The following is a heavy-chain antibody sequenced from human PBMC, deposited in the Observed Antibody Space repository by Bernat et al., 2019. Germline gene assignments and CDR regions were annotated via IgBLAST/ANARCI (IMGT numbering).Heavy chain of an antibody. CDR1: GFTFNNYA. J-gene: IGHJ6*03. CDR2: ISGTGGTT. V-gene: IGHV3-23*01. CDR3: AKDSKGQYCSSTSCQRDYYYYYMDV. D-gene: IGHD2-2*01. Sequence: EVPLLESGGGLVQPGGSLRLSCAASGFTFNNYAMSWVRQAPGKGLEWVSAISGTGGTTYYAASVKGRFTISRDNFRNTLYLQMNSLRAGDTAVYYCAKDSKGQYCSSTSCQRDYYYYYMDVWGKGTTVTVSS.